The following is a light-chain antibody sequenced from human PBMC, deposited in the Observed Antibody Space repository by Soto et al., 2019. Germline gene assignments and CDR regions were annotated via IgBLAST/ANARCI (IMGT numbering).Light chain of an antibody. J-gene: IGLJ3*02. CDR1: SSDVGGYNY. CDR2: DVS. CDR3: SSYTSSSTWV. Sequence: QSALTQPASVSGSPGQSIAISCTGTSSDVGGYNYVSWYQQHPGKTPNLMIYDVSNRPSGVSNRFSGSKSGNTASLTISWLQAEDEADYFCSSYTSSSTWVFGGGTKLTVL. V-gene: IGLV2-14*01.